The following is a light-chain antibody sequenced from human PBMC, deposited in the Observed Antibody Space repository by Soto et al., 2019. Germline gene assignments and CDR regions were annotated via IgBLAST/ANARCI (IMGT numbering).Light chain of an antibody. V-gene: IGLV1-44*01. Sequence: QSVLNQPPSASGTSGQRVTISCSGSSSNIGSNTVNWYQQLPDTAPTLLIYSDNQRRSGVPDRFSGSKSGTSASLAISGLQSVDEADYYCATWDDSLNALVFGGGTKVTGL. J-gene: IGLJ2*01. CDR1: SSNIGSNT. CDR3: ATWDDSLNALV. CDR2: SDN.